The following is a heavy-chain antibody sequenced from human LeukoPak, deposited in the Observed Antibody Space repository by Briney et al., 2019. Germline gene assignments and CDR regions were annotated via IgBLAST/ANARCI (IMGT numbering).Heavy chain of an antibody. CDR1: GGSISSGSYY. J-gene: IGHJ4*02. D-gene: IGHD5-18*01. Sequence: SQTLSLTCTVSGGSISSGSYYWSWIRQPAGKGLEWIGRIYTSGSTNYNPSLKSRVTISVDTSKNQFSLKLSSVTAADTAVYYCAILIQSRAGGADYWGQGTLVTVSS. CDR3: AILIQSRAGGADY. CDR2: IYTSGST. V-gene: IGHV4-61*02.